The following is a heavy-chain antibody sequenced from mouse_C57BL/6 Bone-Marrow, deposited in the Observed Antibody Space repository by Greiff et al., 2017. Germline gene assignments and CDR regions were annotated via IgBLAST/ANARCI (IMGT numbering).Heavy chain of an antibody. Sequence: QVQLQQPGAELVKPGASVKMSCKASGYTFTSYWITWVKQRPGQGLEWIGDIYPGSGSTNYNEKFKGKATLTVDTSSSTAYMQLSSLTSEDSAVYYCARSEDYGSSGAMDYWGQGTSVTVAS. CDR1: GYTFTSYW. J-gene: IGHJ4*01. V-gene: IGHV1-55*01. CDR2: IYPGSGST. D-gene: IGHD1-1*01. CDR3: ARSEDYGSSGAMDY.